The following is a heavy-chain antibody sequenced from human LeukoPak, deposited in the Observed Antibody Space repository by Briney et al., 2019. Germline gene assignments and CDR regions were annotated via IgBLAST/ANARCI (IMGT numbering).Heavy chain of an antibody. D-gene: IGHD4-23*01. CDR3: ATERMDYGGKNWFDP. CDR1: GGSISSYY. Sequence: SETLSLTCTVSGGSISSYYWSWIRQPPGKGLEWIGYIYYSGSSNYNPSLKSRVTISVDTSKNQFSLKLSSVTAADTAVYYCATERMDYGGKNWFDPWGQGTLVTVSS. J-gene: IGHJ5*02. V-gene: IGHV4-59*01. CDR2: IYYSGSS.